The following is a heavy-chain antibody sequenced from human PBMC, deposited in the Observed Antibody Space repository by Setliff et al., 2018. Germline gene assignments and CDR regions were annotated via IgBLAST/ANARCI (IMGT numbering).Heavy chain of an antibody. CDR1: GYTLTNYY. CDR3: ARDRYYNSWSGTSITAPHDAFDI. Sequence: ASVKVSCKASGYTLTNYYMHWVRQAPGQGLEWMGIINPSGGLTRYAQKFQGRVTMTRDTSTSTFYMEVSSLRSEDTAVYYWARDRYYNSWSGTSITAPHDAFDIWGQGTRVTVSS. CDR2: INPSGGLT. J-gene: IGHJ3*02. D-gene: IGHD3-3*01. V-gene: IGHV1-46*03.